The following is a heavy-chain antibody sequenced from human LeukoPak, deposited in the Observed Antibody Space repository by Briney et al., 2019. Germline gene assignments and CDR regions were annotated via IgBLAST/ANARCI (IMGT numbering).Heavy chain of an antibody. J-gene: IGHJ4*02. CDR2: ISVGGDGT. CDR1: GFTFSSYA. D-gene: IGHD5-24*01. CDR3: AKDLGRDGHDIFDY. V-gene: IGHV3-23*01. Sequence: PGGSLRLSCAASGFTFSSYAMSWVRQAPGKGLEWVSTISVGGDGTYYADSVKGRFTISRDNSKSTLYLQMNSLRADDTAIYYCAKDLGRDGHDIFDYWGQGTLVTVSS.